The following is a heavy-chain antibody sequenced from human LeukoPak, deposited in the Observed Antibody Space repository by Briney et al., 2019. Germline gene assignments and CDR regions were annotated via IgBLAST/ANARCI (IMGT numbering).Heavy chain of an antibody. J-gene: IGHJ4*02. Sequence: SETLSLTCTVSGYSISSGYYWGWIRPPPGKGLEWIGSIYHSGSTYYSPSLKSRVTISVDTSENQFSLKLTSVTAADTATYYCARETSLAGFASGLGFNYWGQGILVTVSS. D-gene: IGHD6-19*01. CDR3: ARETSLAGFASGLGFNY. V-gene: IGHV4-38-2*02. CDR1: GYSISSGYY. CDR2: IYHSGST.